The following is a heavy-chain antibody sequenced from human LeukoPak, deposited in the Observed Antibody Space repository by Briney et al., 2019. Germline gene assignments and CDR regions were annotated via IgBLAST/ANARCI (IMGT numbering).Heavy chain of an antibody. J-gene: IGHJ4*02. Sequence: GGSLRLSCAASGFTFSSYGMHWVRQAPGKGLEWVAFIRYDGSNKYYADSVKGRFTISRDNSKNTLYLQMNSLRAEDTAVYYCAKEAPPSDGSGYPPPFDYWGQGTLVTVSS. CDR3: AKEAPPSDGSGYPPPFDY. D-gene: IGHD3-22*01. V-gene: IGHV3-30*02. CDR2: IRYDGSNK. CDR1: GFTFSSYG.